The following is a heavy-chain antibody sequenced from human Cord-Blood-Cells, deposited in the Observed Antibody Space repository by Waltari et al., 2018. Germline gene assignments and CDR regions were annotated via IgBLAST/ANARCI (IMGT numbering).Heavy chain of an antibody. D-gene: IGHD1-26*01. J-gene: IGHJ4*02. Sequence: QVQLVQSGAEVKKPGASVKVSCKASGYTFTGYYMHWVRQAPGQGLEWMGWINPNSGGTNYAQEFQGRVTMTRDTSISTAYMELSRLRSDDTAVYYCARNRYSGSYYYFDYWGQGTLVTVSS. CDR3: ARNRYSGSYYYFDY. CDR2: INPNSGGT. CDR1: GYTFTGYY. V-gene: IGHV1-2*02.